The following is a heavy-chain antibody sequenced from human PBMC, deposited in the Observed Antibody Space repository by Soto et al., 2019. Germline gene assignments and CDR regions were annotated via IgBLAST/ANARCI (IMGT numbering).Heavy chain of an antibody. CDR2: IYPGDSDT. V-gene: IGHV5-51*01. CDR3: AQGYCSGGSCYPWFGY. Sequence: PGESLKISCKGSGYSFTTYWIGWVRQMPGKGLEWMGIIYPGDSDTRYSPSFQGQVTISADKSISTAYLQWSSLKASDTAMYYCAQGYCSGGSCYPWFGYWGQGTLVTVSS. J-gene: IGHJ4*02. CDR1: GYSFTTYW. D-gene: IGHD2-15*01.